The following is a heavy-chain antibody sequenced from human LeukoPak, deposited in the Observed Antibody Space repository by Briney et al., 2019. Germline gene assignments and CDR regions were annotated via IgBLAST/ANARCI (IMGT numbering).Heavy chain of an antibody. CDR1: GDSVSSNNGA. Sequence: SQTLSLTCAISGDSVSSNNGAWNWIRQSPSRGLEWLGRTYYRSKWYSDYAGSVQGRITISPDTSKNQFSLQLYSVTPEDAAVYYCARDVGTSGWCTFDNWGQGTLVTVSS. CDR2: TYYRSKWYS. J-gene: IGHJ4*02. V-gene: IGHV6-1*01. D-gene: IGHD6-19*01. CDR3: ARDVGTSGWCTFDN.